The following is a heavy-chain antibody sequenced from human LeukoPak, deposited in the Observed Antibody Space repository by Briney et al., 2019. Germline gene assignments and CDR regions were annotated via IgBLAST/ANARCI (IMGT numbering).Heavy chain of an antibody. Sequence: SVKVSCKASGGTFSSYAISWVRQAPGQGLEWMGGIIPIFGTANYAQKFQGRVTMTRDTSTSTVYMELSSLRSEDTAVYYCARGVLDYGDYESDYWGQGTLVTVSS. CDR3: ARGVLDYGDYESDY. CDR2: IIPIFGTA. J-gene: IGHJ4*02. D-gene: IGHD4-17*01. V-gene: IGHV1-69*05. CDR1: GGTFSSYA.